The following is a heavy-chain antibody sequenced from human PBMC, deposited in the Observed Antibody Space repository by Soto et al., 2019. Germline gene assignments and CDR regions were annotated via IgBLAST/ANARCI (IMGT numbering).Heavy chain of an antibody. Sequence: QVQLQESGPGLVKPSETLSLTSTVSGVSISSYYWSWIRQPPGKGLEWLGYIYYSGSTNYNPSLKSRVTISVDTSKNQFSRKLSSVPAADAAVYYCARRYGSCFDYWGQGTLVTVSS. CDR1: GVSISSYY. J-gene: IGHJ4*02. CDR3: ARRYGSCFDY. V-gene: IGHV4-59*08. CDR2: IYYSGST. D-gene: IGHD5-18*01.